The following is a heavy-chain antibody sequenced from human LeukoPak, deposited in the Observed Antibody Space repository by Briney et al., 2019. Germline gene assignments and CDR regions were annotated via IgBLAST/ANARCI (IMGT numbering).Heavy chain of an antibody. D-gene: IGHD6-13*01. CDR2: IYYSGST. V-gene: IGHV4-39*01. CDR3: ARDLSSSWLYYFDY. CDR1: GGSISSSSYY. J-gene: IGHJ4*02. Sequence: SETLSLTCTVSGGSISSSSYYWGWIRQPPGKGLEWIGSIYYSGSTYYNPSLKIRVTISVDTSKTQFSLKLSSVTAADTAVYYCARDLSSSWLYYFDYWGQGTLVTVSS.